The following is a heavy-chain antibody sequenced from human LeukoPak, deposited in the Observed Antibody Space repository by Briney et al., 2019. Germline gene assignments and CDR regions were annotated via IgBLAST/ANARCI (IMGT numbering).Heavy chain of an antibody. D-gene: IGHD5-12*01. V-gene: IGHV5-51*01. Sequence: GESLRISCKGSGYRFTDYWIAWVRQMPGKGLEWMGIVYPSNSGTRYSPSFQGQVTISADKSISTGYLQWSSLKASDTAMYFCARHRYSGSDTQGFDYWGQGTLVTVSS. CDR2: VYPSNSGT. J-gene: IGHJ4*02. CDR1: GYRFTDYW. CDR3: ARHRYSGSDTQGFDY.